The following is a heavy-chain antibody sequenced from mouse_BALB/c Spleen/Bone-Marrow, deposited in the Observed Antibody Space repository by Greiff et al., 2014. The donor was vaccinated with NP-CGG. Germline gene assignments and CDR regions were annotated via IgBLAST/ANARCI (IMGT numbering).Heavy chain of an antibody. Sequence: LEESGPELVKPGASVRISCKASGYTFTSYYIHWVRQRPGQGLEWIGWIYPGNVNTKYNEKFKVKATLTADKSSSTAYMQLSSLTSEDSAVYFCGRHKWAMDYWGQGTSVTVSS. CDR2: IYPGNVNT. J-gene: IGHJ4*01. CDR3: GRHKWAMDY. D-gene: IGHD1-3*01. V-gene: IGHV1S56*01. CDR1: GYTFTSYY.